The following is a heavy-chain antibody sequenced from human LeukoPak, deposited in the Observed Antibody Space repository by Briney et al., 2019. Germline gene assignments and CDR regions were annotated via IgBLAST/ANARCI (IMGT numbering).Heavy chain of an antibody. V-gene: IGHV4-61*05. CDR3: ARVRRFLEWLLYPNLHYYYMDV. CDR2: IYYSGST. D-gene: IGHD3-3*01. Sequence: PSETLSLTCTVSGGSISSSSYYWGWIRQPPGKGLEWIGYIYYSGSTNYNPSLKSRVTISVDTSKNQFSLKLSSVTAADTAVYYCARVRRFLEWLLYPNLHYYYMDVWGKGTTVTVSS. J-gene: IGHJ6*03. CDR1: GGSISSSSYY.